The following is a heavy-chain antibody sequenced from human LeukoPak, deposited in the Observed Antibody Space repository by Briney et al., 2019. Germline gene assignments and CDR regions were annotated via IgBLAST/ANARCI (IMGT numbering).Heavy chain of an antibody. CDR1: GGSISSGDYY. CDR3: ARGPPYSSSWYIY. CDR2: IYYSGST. D-gene: IGHD6-13*01. J-gene: IGHJ4*02. Sequence: SQTLSLTCTVSGGSISSGDYYWSWIRQPPGKGLEWIGYIYYSGSTYYNPSLKSRVTISVDTSKNQFSLKLSSVTAADTAVYYCARGPPYSSSWYIYWGQGTLVTASS. V-gene: IGHV4-30-4*08.